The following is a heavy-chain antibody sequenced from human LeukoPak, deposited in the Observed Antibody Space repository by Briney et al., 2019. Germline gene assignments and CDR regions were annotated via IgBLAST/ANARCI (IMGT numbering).Heavy chain of an antibody. V-gene: IGHV3-9*01. CDR2: ISWNSGDI. D-gene: IGHD2-2*01. Sequence: PGRSLTLSCAASGFTFEDYGMNWVRQAPGQGLEWVSGISWNSGDIDYADSVKGRFTISRDNAKNSLYLEMKSLRVDDTALYFCAKAIPAGPTALDYWGQGILVTVSS. J-gene: IGHJ4*02. CDR3: AKAIPAGPTALDY. CDR1: GFTFEDYG.